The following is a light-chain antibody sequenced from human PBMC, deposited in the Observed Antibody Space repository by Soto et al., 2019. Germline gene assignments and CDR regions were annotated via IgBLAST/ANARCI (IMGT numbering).Light chain of an antibody. CDR2: GAS. CDR1: QSVTSTY. CDR3: QQYGTSPNT. Sequence: EIVLTQSPGTLSLSPGERATHSCRARQSVTSTYLAWYQQKPGQAPRLLIYGASSRATGIPDRFSGSGSGTDFTLTISRLEPEDFAVYYCQQYGTSPNTFGQGTKLEIK. J-gene: IGKJ2*01. V-gene: IGKV3-20*01.